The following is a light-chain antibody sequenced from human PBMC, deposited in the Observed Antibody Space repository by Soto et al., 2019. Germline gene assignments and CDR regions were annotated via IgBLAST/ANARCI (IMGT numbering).Light chain of an antibody. CDR1: SSDVGSYNL. CDR2: EGS. CDR3: CSYADSSGHNNV. Sequence: QSALTQPASVSGSPGQSITISCTGTSSDVGSYNLVSWYQQHPGKAPKLMIYEGSKRPSGVSNRFSGSKSGNTASLTISGLQAKDGADYYCCSYADSSGHNNVFGTGTKGTV. J-gene: IGLJ1*01. V-gene: IGLV2-23*01.